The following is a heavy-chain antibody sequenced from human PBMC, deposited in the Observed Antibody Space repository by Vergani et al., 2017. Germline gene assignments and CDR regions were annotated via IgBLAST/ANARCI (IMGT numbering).Heavy chain of an antibody. CDR1: GGSFSGYY. CDR3: ARSAGSILWWWLDY. Sequence: QVQLQQWGAGLLKPSETLSLTCAVYGGSFSGYYWSWIRQPPGKGLEWIGEINHSGSTNYNPSLKSRVTISVDTSKNQFSLKLGSVTAADTAVYYCARSAGSILWWWLDYWGQGTLVTVSS. J-gene: IGHJ4*02. V-gene: IGHV4-34*01. D-gene: IGHD2-21*01. CDR2: INHSGST.